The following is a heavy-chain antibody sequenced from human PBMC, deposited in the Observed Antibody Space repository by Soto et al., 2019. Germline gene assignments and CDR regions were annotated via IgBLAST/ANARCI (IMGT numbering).Heavy chain of an antibody. J-gene: IGHJ4*02. CDR2: ISYDGSNK. CDR1: GFTFSSYA. CDR3: ARDSSLDY. V-gene: IGHV3-30-3*01. Sequence: GGSLRLSCAASGFTFSSYAMHWVRQAPGKGLEWVAVISYDGSNKYYADSVKGRFTISRDNSKDTLYLQMNSLRAEDTAVYYCARDSSLDYWGQGTLVTVSS. D-gene: IGHD6-13*01.